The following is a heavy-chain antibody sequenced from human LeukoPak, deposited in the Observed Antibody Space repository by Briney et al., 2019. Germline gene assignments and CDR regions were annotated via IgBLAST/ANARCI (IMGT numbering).Heavy chain of an antibody. CDR2: ISSNGGST. CDR1: GFTFSTYA. D-gene: IGHD2-2*01. CDR3: ARVSSTWTLIDY. Sequence: PGGSLRLSCAASGFTFSTYAMHWVRQAPGKGLEYVSAISSNGGSTYYANSVKGRFTISRDNSKNTLYLQMGSQRAEDMAVYYCARVSSTWTLIDYWGQGTLVTVSS. V-gene: IGHV3-64*01. J-gene: IGHJ4*02.